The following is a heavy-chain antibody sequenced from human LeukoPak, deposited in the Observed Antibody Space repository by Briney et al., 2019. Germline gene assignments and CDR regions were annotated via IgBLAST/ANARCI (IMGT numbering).Heavy chain of an antibody. D-gene: IGHD1-7*01. V-gene: IGHV4-39*01. CDR2: IYYSGST. Sequence: PSETLPLTCTVSGGSISSSSYYWGWIRQPPGKGLEWIGSIYYSGSTYYNPSLKSRVTISVGTSRNQFSLKLSSVTAADTAIYYCASVRGGTAFDYWGQGTLVTVSS. CDR3: ASVRGGTAFDY. J-gene: IGHJ4*02. CDR1: GGSISSSSYY.